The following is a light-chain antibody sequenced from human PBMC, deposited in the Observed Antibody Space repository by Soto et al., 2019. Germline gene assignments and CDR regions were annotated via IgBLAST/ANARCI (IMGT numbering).Light chain of an antibody. J-gene: IGKJ5*01. CDR2: DAS. Sequence: DTVLSPCPRTLSFTHEGRATLSCTISQAVRSNFLAWYQRKPGQAPRLLIFDASNRATGIPARFSGSGSATDFTLTISSLEPEDFAVYYCQHRSIWPVSFGQGTRLAI. CDR3: QHRSIWPVS. CDR1: QAVRSN. V-gene: IGKV3-11*01.